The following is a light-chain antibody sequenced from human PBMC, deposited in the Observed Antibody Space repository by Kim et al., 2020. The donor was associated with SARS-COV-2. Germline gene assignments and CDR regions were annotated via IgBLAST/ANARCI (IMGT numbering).Light chain of an antibody. CDR1: TPHLGSYT. J-gene: IGLJ1*01. Sequence: HRFPLTCSRTTPHLGSYTLHWYPHLPGTAPNLLLYRNLQRPSRVPDRFSGSQSGTSASLSISGLQSQDEADYYCASWYDSLNGFSPFGTGTKVTVL. CDR3: ASWYDSLNGFSP. V-gene: IGLV1-44*01. CDR2: RNL.